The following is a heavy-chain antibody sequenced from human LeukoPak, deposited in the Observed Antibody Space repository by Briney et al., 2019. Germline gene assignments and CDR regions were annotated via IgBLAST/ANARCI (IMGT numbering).Heavy chain of an antibody. CDR2: IYWNDDK. CDR3: AHTRSYSSRAGTYFDY. V-gene: IGHV2-5*01. Sequence: SGPTLVNPTQTLTLTCTFSGFSLSTSGVGVGWIRQPPGKALEWLALIYWNDDKRYSPSLKSRLTITKDTSNNQVVLTMTNMDPVDTATYYCAHTRSYSSRAGTYFDYWGQGTLVTVSS. CDR1: GFSLSTSGVG. D-gene: IGHD6-13*01. J-gene: IGHJ4*02.